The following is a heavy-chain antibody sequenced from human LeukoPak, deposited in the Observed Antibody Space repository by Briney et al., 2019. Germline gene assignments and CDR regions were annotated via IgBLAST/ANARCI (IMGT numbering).Heavy chain of an antibody. CDR3: ARARARAIFGVVSTPINYYYYYMDV. J-gene: IGHJ6*03. Sequence: QPGGSLRLSCAASGFTFSSYWMYWVRQAPGKGLGWVSRINSDGRGTSYADSVKGRFTISRDNAKNTLYLQMNSLRAEDTAVYYCARARARAIFGVVSTPINYYYYYMDVWGKGTTVTVSS. CDR1: GFTFSSYW. D-gene: IGHD3-3*01. CDR2: INSDGRGT. V-gene: IGHV3-74*01.